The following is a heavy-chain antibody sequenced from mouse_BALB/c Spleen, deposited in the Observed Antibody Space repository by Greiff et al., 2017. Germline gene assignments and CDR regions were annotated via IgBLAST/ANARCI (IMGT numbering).Heavy chain of an antibody. Sequence: VQLQQSGAELAKPGASVKMSCKASGYTFTSYWMHWVKQRPGQGLEWIGYINPSTGYTEYNQKFKDKATLTADKSSSTAYMQLSSLTSEDSAVYYCARRGTLLSDYWGQGTTLTVSS. CDR2: INPSTGYT. J-gene: IGHJ2*01. CDR1: GYTFTSYW. D-gene: IGHD2-1*01. V-gene: IGHV1-7*01. CDR3: ARRGTLLSDY.